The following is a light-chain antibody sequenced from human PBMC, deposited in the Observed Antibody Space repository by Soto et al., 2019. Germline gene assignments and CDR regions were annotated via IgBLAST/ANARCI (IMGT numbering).Light chain of an antibody. J-gene: IGKJ1*01. CDR3: QQYNKWRT. CDR1: QSVSSN. V-gene: IGKV3-15*01. CDR2: GAS. Sequence: EIVSTQSPATLSVSPGERATLSCRASQSVSSNLAWYQQKPGQAPRLLIYGASTRATGIPARFSGSGSGTEFTLTISSLKSEDFAVYYCQQYNKWRTFGQGTKVDIK.